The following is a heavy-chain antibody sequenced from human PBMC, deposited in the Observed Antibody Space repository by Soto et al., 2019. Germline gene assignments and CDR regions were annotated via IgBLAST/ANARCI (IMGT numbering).Heavy chain of an antibody. CDR3: AREHNWNYPNWFDP. CDR2: ISAYNGNT. Sequence: GASVKVSCKASGYTFTSCGISWVRQAPGQGLEWMGWISAYNGNTNYAQKLQGRVTMTTDTSTSTAYVELRSLRSDDTAVYYCAREHNWNYPNWFDPWGQGTLVTVSS. J-gene: IGHJ5*02. V-gene: IGHV1-18*01. D-gene: IGHD1-7*01. CDR1: GYTFTSCG.